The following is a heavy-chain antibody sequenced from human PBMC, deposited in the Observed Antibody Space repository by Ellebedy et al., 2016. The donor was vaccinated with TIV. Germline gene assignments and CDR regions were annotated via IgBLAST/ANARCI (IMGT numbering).Heavy chain of an antibody. D-gene: IGHD3-10*01. CDR3: ARERFHGSGTPKTDY. J-gene: IGHJ4*02. V-gene: IGHV3-7*01. CDR2: IKRDGSEK. CDR1: GFTFTDHY. Sequence: GESLKISXAASGFTFTDHYMGWVRQAPGKGLEWVANIKRDGSEKYYVDSVKGRFTISRDNAKNSLYLQMNGLGAEDTAVYYCARERFHGSGTPKTDYWGQGTLVTVSS.